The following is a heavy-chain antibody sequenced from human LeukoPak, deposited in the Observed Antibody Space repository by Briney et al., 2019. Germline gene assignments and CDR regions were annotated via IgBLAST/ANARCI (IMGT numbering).Heavy chain of an antibody. J-gene: IGHJ3*02. CDR2: IYYSGST. V-gene: IGHV4-31*03. CDR3: AGTNYYDSSDAFDI. Sequence: SQTLSLACTVSGGSISSGGYYWSWIRQHPGKGLEWIGYIYYSGSTYYNPSLKSRVTISVDTSKNQLSLKLSSVTAADTAVYYCAGTNYYDSSDAFDIWGQGTMVTVSS. D-gene: IGHD3-22*01. CDR1: GGSISSGGYY.